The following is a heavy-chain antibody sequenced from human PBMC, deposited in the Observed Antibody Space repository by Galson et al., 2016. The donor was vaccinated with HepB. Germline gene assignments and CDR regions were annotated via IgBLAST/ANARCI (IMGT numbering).Heavy chain of an antibody. J-gene: IGHJ3*01. Sequence: QSGAEVKKPGESLKISCKGSGDNFATYWIGWVRQVPGKGLEWMGLIYPSDSDTKYSPSFQGQVTISAARSISTAYLQWDSLRASDTAMYYCTRRAVRGLITRNAFDVWDQGTMVTVSS. D-gene: IGHD3-10*01. V-gene: IGHV5-51*01. CDR2: IYPSDSDT. CDR3: TRRAVRGLITRNAFDV. CDR1: GDNFATYW.